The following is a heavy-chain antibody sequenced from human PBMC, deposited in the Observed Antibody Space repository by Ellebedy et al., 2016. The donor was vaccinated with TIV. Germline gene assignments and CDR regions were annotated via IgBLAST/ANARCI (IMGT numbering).Heavy chain of an antibody. Sequence: SETLSLTXAVYGASFSAYYWTWIRQPPGKGLEWIGEIYHSGSTNYNPSLKSRVTISVDTSRHQFSLKVSSLTAADTAVYYCARGRGGSYSIPFDYWGLGTLVTVS. CDR2: IYHSGST. V-gene: IGHV4-34*01. D-gene: IGHD1-26*01. CDR1: GASFSAYY. J-gene: IGHJ4*02. CDR3: ARGRGGSYSIPFDY.